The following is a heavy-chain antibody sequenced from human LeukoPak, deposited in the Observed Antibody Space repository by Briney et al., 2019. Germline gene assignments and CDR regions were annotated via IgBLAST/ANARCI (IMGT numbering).Heavy chain of an antibody. D-gene: IGHD6-19*01. CDR2: IYYRVTS. Sequence: SETLSPTCTVSGDSISTYYWSWIRQPPGKGLEWIGYIYYRVTSDYNPSLKSRVTMSVDMSTRQISLKLSSVTAADTAVYYCARKSVPGQYYFDYWGQGTLVTVSS. CDR1: GDSISTYY. CDR3: ARKSVPGQYYFDY. V-gene: IGHV4-59*01. J-gene: IGHJ4*02.